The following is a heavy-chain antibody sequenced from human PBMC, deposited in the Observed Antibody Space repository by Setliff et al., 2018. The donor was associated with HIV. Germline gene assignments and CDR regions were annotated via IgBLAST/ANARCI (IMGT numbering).Heavy chain of an antibody. Sequence: GGSLRLSCAASGFTFSTYAMGWVRQAAGKGLEWVSTIGAVGAPTFYAESVKGRFTISKDNSKNTLYLQMNSLTDEDTAVYYCAKVFAFGIDGFDIWGQGTMVTVSS. CDR1: GFTFSTYA. CDR2: IGAVGAPT. D-gene: IGHD3-10*01. CDR3: AKVFAFGIDGFDI. J-gene: IGHJ3*02. V-gene: IGHV3-23*01.